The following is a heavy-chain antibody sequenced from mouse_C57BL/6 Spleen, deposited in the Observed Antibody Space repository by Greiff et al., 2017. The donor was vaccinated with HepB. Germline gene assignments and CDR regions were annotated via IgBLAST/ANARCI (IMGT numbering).Heavy chain of an antibody. D-gene: IGHD1-1*01. Sequence: VQLQQSGPGLVQPSQSLSITCTVSGFSLTSYGVHWVRQSPGKGLEWLGVIWSGGSTDYNAAFLSRLCISKSNSKSQVFFKMNSLQANDTAIYYCARNENYYGSSLFAYWGQGTLVTVSA. CDR1: GFSLTSYG. CDR2: IWSGGST. V-gene: IGHV2-2*02. CDR3: ARNENYYGSSLFAY. J-gene: IGHJ3*01.